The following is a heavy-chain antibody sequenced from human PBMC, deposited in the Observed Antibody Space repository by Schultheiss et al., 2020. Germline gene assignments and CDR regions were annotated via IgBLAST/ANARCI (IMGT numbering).Heavy chain of an antibody. J-gene: IGHJ6*04. CDR1: GYSLTIYD. V-gene: IGHV1-8*02. CDR2: MNPNSGNT. D-gene: IGHD3-3*01. CDR3: ARAVFITIFGVVIEVYGMDV. Sequence: ASVKVSGQASGYSLTIYDISWVRQATGQGLEWMGWMNPNSGNTGFAQRFQGRVTMTTNPSISTAYMELRNLRSEDTAVYYCARAVFITIFGVVIEVYGMDVWGKGTTATFS.